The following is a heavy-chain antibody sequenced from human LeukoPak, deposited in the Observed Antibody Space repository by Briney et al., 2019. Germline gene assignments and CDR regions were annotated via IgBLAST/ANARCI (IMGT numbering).Heavy chain of an antibody. D-gene: IGHD3-3*01. CDR3: ARGYQFGVARGNDY. J-gene: IGHJ4*02. CDR2: IYYTGST. CDR1: GGSISSGGYY. Sequence: PSQTLSLTCTVSGGSISSGGYYCTWLRQPPGKGLEWIGYIYYTGSTNYNSSLKSRVTISVDTSKNQFSLKLSSVTAADTAVYYCARGYQFGVARGNDYWGQGTLVTVSS. V-gene: IGHV4-61*08.